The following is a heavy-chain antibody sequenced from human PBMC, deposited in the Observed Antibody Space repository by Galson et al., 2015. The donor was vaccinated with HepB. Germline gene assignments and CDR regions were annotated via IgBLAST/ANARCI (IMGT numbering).Heavy chain of an antibody. V-gene: IGHV1-69*06. CDR2: IIPIFGTA. CDR1: GGTFSSHA. J-gene: IGHJ6*02. CDR3: ARAVVTMVREDYYYYYGMDV. Sequence: SVKVSCKASGGTFSSHAISWVRQAPGQGLEWMGGIIPIFGTANYAQKFQGRVTITADKSTSTAYMELSSLRSEDTAVYYCARAVVTMVREDYYYYYGMDVWGQGTTVTVSS. D-gene: IGHD3-10*01.